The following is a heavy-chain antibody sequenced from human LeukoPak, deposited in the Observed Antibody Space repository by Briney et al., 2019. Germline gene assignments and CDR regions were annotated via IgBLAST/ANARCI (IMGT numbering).Heavy chain of an antibody. CDR3: ARGLVRGVIPPVRRWFDP. CDR2: INHSGST. Sequence: SETLSLTCAAYGGSFSGYYWSWIRQPPGKGLEWIGEINHSGSTNYNPSLKSRVTISVDTSKNQFSLKLSSVTAADTAVYYCARGLVRGVIPPVRRWFDPWGQGTLVTVSS. CDR1: GGSFSGYY. D-gene: IGHD3-10*01. V-gene: IGHV4-34*01. J-gene: IGHJ5*02.